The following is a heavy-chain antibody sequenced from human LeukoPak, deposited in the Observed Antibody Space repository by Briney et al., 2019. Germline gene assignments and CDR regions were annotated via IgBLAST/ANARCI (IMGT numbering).Heavy chain of an antibody. J-gene: IGHJ6*03. D-gene: IGHD1-1*01. CDR3: ANKLERFAPVPRTEYYYYMDV. Sequence: GGSLRLSCAASGFTFSSYGLHWVRQAPGKGLEYVSAISRNGSSTNYANSVKGRFTISRDNSKNTLYLQMNSLRAEDTAVYYCANKLERFAPVPRTEYYYYMDVWGKGTTVTISS. CDR1: GFTFSSYG. CDR2: ISRNGSST. V-gene: IGHV3-64*01.